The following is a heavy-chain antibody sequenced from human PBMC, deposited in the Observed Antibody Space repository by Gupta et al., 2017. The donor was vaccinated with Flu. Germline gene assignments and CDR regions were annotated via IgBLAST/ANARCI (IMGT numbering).Heavy chain of an antibody. Sequence: QVQLVESGGGVVQPGRSLRLASAASGFTFSSYDMHWVRQAPGKGLEWVAVIWYDGSNKYYADAVKGRFTISRDNSKNTLYLQMKRLRAEDTAVYYCASSARFSIGWFDPWCQGTLVTVSS. CDR1: GFTFSSYD. D-gene: IGHD6-6*01. CDR2: IWYDGSNK. CDR3: ASSARFSIGWFDP. V-gene: IGHV3-33*01. J-gene: IGHJ5*02.